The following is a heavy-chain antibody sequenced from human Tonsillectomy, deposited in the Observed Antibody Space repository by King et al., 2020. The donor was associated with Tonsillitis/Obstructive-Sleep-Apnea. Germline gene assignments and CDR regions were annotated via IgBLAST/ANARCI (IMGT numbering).Heavy chain of an antibody. J-gene: IGHJ2*01. CDR2: IYYSGSP. CDR3: ARRKYSIITGPDWYFDL. Sequence: QLQESGPGLVKPSETLSLTCTVSGGSISSSSYYWGWIRQPPGKGLEWIGSIYYSGSPYYNPSLQGRVTISVDTSKNPCSLELASVTAADTAVYYCARRKYSIITGPDWYFDLWGRGTLVIVSS. V-gene: IGHV4-39*01. CDR1: GGSISSSSYY. D-gene: IGHD6-6*01.